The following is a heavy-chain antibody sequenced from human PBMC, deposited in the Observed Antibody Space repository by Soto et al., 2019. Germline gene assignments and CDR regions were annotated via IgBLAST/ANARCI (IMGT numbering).Heavy chain of an antibody. Sequence: ASVKVSCKVSGYTLTELSMHWVRQAPGKGLEWMGGFDPEDGETIYAQKFQGRVTMTEDTSTDTAYMELSSLRSEDTAVYYCATDLIGVAARAEVDYWGQGTLVTVSS. V-gene: IGHV1-24*01. D-gene: IGHD6-6*01. CDR2: FDPEDGET. CDR1: GYTLTELS. J-gene: IGHJ4*02. CDR3: ATDLIGVAARAEVDY.